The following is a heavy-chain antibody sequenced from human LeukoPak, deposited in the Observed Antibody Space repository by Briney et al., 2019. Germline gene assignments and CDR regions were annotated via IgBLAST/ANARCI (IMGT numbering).Heavy chain of an antibody. CDR1: GGSISSGSYY. V-gene: IGHV4-61*02. Sequence: PSETLSLTCTVSGGSISSGSYYWSWIRQPAGKGLEWIGRIYTSGSTNYNPSLKSRVTISVDTSKNQFSLKLSSVTAADTAVYYCASQRRVRGVISVGFDYWGQGTLVTVSS. CDR3: ASQRRVRGVISVGFDY. CDR2: IYTSGST. J-gene: IGHJ4*02. D-gene: IGHD3-10*01.